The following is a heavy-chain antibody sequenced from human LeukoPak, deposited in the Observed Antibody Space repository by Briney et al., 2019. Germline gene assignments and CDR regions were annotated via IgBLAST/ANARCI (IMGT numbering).Heavy chain of an antibody. J-gene: IGHJ4*02. Sequence: GGSLRLSCVASGFTFSSYAMSWVRQAPGKGLEWASTINVSGGSTFYADPVKGRFTISRDNSKNTLYLQMNNLRAEDTAVYYCAKPRGYSSGWYYFNSWGQGTLVTVSS. D-gene: IGHD6-19*01. CDR2: INVSGGST. CDR3: AKPRGYSSGWYYFNS. CDR1: GFTFSSYA. V-gene: IGHV3-23*01.